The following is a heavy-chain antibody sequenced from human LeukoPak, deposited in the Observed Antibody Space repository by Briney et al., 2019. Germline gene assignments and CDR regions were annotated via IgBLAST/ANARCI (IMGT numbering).Heavy chain of an antibody. V-gene: IGHV1-8*01. Sequence: GASVKVSCKASGYTFTSYDINWVRQATGQGVEWMGWMNPNSGNTGYAQKFQDRVTMTRNTSISTAYMELSSLRSEDTAVYYCARGRGPKGYDFWSGYWDYYGMDVWGQGTTVTVSS. CDR2: MNPNSGNT. D-gene: IGHD3-3*01. CDR1: GYTFTSYD. CDR3: ARGRGPKGYDFWSGYWDYYGMDV. J-gene: IGHJ6*02.